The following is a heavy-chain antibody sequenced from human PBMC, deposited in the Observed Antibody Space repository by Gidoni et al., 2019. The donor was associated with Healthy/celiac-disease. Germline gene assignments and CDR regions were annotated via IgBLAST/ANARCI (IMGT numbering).Heavy chain of an antibody. D-gene: IGHD4-17*01. CDR3: ARDRSPWTTVTMGWFDY. V-gene: IGHV3-7*01. CDR2: IKQDGSEK. J-gene: IGHJ4*02. CDR1: GFPFSSSW. Sequence: EVQLVASGGGLVQPGGSLGLSCAASGFPFSSSWMSWVRQAPGKGLEWGVNIKQDGSEKYYVDSVKGRFTISRDNAKNSLYLQMNSLRAEDTAVYYCARDRSPWTTVTMGWFDYWGQGTLVTVSS.